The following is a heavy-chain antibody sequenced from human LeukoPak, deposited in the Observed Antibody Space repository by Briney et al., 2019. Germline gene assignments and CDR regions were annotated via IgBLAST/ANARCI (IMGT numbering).Heavy chain of an antibody. CDR1: GGSISSGSYY. Sequence: SETLSLTCTVSGGSISSGSYYWSWIRQPAGKGLEWIGRIYTSGSTNYNPSLKSRVTISVDTSKNQFSLKLSSVTAADTAVYYCASSRGYSGYDRYGVFDYWGQGTLVTVSS. CDR2: IYTSGST. V-gene: IGHV4-61*02. D-gene: IGHD5-12*01. CDR3: ASSRGYSGYDRYGVFDY. J-gene: IGHJ4*02.